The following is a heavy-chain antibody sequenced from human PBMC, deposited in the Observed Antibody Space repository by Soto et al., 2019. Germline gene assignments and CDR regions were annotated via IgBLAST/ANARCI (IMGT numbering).Heavy chain of an antibody. CDR3: ARAGITMVRGVIITDLSNWFDP. D-gene: IGHD3-10*01. V-gene: IGHV4-39*07. CDR2: INHSGST. Sequence: SETLSLTCTVSGGSILDSTYYWAWIRQPPGKGLEWIGEINHSGSTNYNPSLKSRVTISVDTSKNQFSLKLSSVTAADTAVYYCARAGITMVRGVIITDLSNWFDPWGQGTLVTVSS. CDR1: GGSILDSTYY. J-gene: IGHJ5*02.